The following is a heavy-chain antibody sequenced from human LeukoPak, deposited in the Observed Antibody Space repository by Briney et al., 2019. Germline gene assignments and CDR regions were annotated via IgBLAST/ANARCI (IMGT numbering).Heavy chain of an antibody. Sequence: GRSLRLSCAASGFIFSSYAMHWVRQAPGKGLEWVAVISYDGSNKYYADSMKGRITISRDNSKNTLYLQMNSLRAEDTAVYYCARDWWSFQHWGQGTLVTVSS. CDR3: ARDWWSFQH. V-gene: IGHV3-30-3*01. CDR2: ISYDGSNK. D-gene: IGHD2-8*02. J-gene: IGHJ1*01. CDR1: GFIFSSYA.